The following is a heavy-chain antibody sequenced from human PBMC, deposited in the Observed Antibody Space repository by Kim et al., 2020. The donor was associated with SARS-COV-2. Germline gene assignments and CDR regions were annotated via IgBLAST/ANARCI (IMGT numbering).Heavy chain of an antibody. CDR3: AGDSCYSKYPFYC. CDR1: GFTFSSHW. J-gene: IGHJ4*02. D-gene: IGHD6-13*01. CDR2: IKQDGSEK. V-gene: IGHV3-7*03. Sequence: GGSLRLSCAASGFTFSSHWMSWVRQAPGKGLEWVANIKQDGSEKYYVDSVKGRFSISRDNAKNSLYLQINSLRAEDTAVYYCAGDSCYSKYPFYCWGQGTLVTVSS.